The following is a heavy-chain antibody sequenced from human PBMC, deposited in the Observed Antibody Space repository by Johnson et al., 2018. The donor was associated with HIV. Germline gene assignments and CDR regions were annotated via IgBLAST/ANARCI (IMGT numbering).Heavy chain of an antibody. CDR3: AKDLRTTGAFDI. CDR2: ISWNSGSI. D-gene: IGHD1-1*01. V-gene: IGHV3-9*01. Sequence: EVQLVESGGGLVQPGRSLRLSCVASGFTLDDYAMHWVRQAPGKGLEWVSGISWNSGSIAYADSVKGRFTISRDNAKNSLYLQINSLRVEDTALYYCAKDLRTTGAFDIWGQGTMVTVSS. J-gene: IGHJ3*02. CDR1: GFTLDDYA.